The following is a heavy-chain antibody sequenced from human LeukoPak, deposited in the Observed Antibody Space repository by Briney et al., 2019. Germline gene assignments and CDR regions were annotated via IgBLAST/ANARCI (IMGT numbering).Heavy chain of an antibody. CDR3: ASLGCSGGSCYSENFDY. D-gene: IGHD2-15*01. J-gene: IGHJ4*02. CDR2: IYTGGST. V-gene: IGHV3-53*01. CDR1: GFTVSNNY. Sequence: PGGSLRLSCAASGFTVSNNYMSWVRQGPGKGLEWVSTIYTGGSTFYADSVKGRFTISRDNAKNSLYLQMNSLRAEDTAVYYCASLGCSGGSCYSENFDYWGQGTLVTVSS.